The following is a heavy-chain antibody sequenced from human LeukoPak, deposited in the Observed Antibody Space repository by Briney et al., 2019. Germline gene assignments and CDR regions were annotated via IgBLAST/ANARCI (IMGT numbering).Heavy chain of an antibody. CDR3: ARHKIPDDYYSCFDY. J-gene: IGHJ4*02. Sequence: SETLSLTYTVSGGSLTSYFWSWVRQPPGKGLEWIGFIYYSGSTNYNPSLKSRVTMSVDTSKNQFSLKLTSVTAADTAVYYCARHKIPDDYYSCFDYWGQGTLVTVSS. D-gene: IGHD3-22*01. V-gene: IGHV4-59*08. CDR2: IYYSGST. CDR1: GGSLTSYF.